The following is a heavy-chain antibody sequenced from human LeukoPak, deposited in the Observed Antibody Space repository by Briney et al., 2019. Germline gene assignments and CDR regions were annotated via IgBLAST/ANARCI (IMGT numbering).Heavy chain of an antibody. CDR2: ITNDGSST. CDR1: GFTFSGSW. J-gene: IGHJ4*02. V-gene: IGHV3-74*01. D-gene: IGHD2/OR15-2a*01. Sequence: GGSLRLSCAASGFTFSGSWMHWVRQAPGKGLVWVSRITNDGSSTTYADFVKGRFTISRDNAKNTLYLQMNSLRAEDTALYYCSYNNSNSNQGHWGQGTLVTVSS. CDR3: SYNNSNSNQGH.